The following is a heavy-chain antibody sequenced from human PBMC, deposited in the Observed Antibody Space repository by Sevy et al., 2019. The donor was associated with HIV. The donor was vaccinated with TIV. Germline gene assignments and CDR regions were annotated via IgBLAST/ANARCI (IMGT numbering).Heavy chain of an antibody. Sequence: SETLSLTCAVSGYSINSGYYWGWIRQPPGKGLGWIGNVYDSGSTYYNPSLKSRLTMSADTSKNQFSLKLSFVTAADTAVYYCARWYGVNSAFDIWGQGTMVTVSS. D-gene: IGHD4-17*01. V-gene: IGHV4-38-2*01. CDR1: GYSINSGYY. CDR3: ARWYGVNSAFDI. CDR2: VYDSGST. J-gene: IGHJ3*02.